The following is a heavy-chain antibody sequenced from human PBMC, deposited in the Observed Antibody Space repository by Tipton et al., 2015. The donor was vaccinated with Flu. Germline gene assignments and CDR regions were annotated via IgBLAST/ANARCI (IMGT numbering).Heavy chain of an antibody. D-gene: IGHD1-20*01. CDR1: GGSINSGDFY. Sequence: TLSLTCTVSGGSINSGDFYWSWIRQPPGKGLEWIGYVYYSGSAYYNPSLKSRVTMSVDTSNNQFSLKLTSVTAADTAVYYCARDPANNWTPPTWGQGTLVTVSS. V-gene: IGHV4-30-4*01. J-gene: IGHJ5*02. CDR2: VYYSGSA. CDR3: ARDPANNWTPPT.